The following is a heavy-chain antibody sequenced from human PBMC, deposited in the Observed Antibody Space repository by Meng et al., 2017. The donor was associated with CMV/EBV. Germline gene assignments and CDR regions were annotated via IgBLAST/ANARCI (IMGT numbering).Heavy chain of an antibody. CDR3: ARESQALRFLEWLLGGMDV. CDR1: GFTFSSYA. Sequence: GESLKISCAASGFTFSSYAMPWVRQAPGKGLEWVAVISYDGSNKYYADSVKGRFTISRDNSKNTLYLQMNSLRAEDTAVYYCARESQALRFLEWLLGGMDVWGQGTTVTVSS. J-gene: IGHJ6*02. V-gene: IGHV3-30*04. CDR2: ISYDGSNK. D-gene: IGHD3-3*01.